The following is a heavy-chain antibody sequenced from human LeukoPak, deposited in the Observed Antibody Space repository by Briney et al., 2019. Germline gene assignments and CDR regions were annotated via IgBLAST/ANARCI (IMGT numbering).Heavy chain of an antibody. CDR1: GYSFATHW. Sequence: GESLKISCRGSGYSFATHWIGWVRQLPGKGLGWMGIIYPGDSDIRYSPSFQGQVTISADKSISTADPQWSSLKASDTAMYYCAIRYSGSYNDYWGQGTLVTVSS. CDR2: IYPGDSDI. J-gene: IGHJ4*02. D-gene: IGHD1-26*01. CDR3: AIRYSGSYNDY. V-gene: IGHV5-51*01.